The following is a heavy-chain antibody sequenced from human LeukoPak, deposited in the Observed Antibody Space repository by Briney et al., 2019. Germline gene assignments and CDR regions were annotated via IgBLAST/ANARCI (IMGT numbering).Heavy chain of an antibody. CDR1: GFTFSSYS. J-gene: IGHJ5*02. V-gene: IGHV3-21*01. Sequence: GGSLRLSCAASGFTFSSYSMNWVRRAPGKGLEWVSSISSSSSYIYYADSVKGRFTISRDNAKNSLYLQMNSLRAEDTAVYYCARAGSKGGFWSGITTNWFDPWGQGTLVTVSS. CDR2: ISSSSSYI. D-gene: IGHD3-3*01. CDR3: ARAGSKGGFWSGITTNWFDP.